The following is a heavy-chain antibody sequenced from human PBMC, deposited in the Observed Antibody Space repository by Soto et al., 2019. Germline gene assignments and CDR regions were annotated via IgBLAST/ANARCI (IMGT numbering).Heavy chain of an antibody. Sequence: SVKVSCKASGGTFSSYAISWVRQAPGQGLEWMGGIIPIFGTANYAQKFQGRVTITADESTSTAYMELSSLRSEDTAVYYCARVIYYDSSGYSGDFDYWGQGTLVTVSS. J-gene: IGHJ4*02. D-gene: IGHD3-22*01. V-gene: IGHV1-69*13. CDR3: ARVIYYDSSGYSGDFDY. CDR1: GGTFSSYA. CDR2: IIPIFGTA.